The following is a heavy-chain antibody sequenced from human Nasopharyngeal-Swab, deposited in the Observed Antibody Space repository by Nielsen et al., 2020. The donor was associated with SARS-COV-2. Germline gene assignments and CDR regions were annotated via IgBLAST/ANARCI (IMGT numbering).Heavy chain of an antibody. J-gene: IGHJ6*03. D-gene: IGHD7-27*01. CDR2: IYYSGST. CDR1: GDSISYSY. Sequence: ETLSLTCTVSGDSISYSYWSWIRQPPGKGLEWIGYIYYSGSTNYNPSLKSRITISVDTSNNQFSLKLTSVTAADTAVYYCASLAWDYYYMDVWGKGTTVTVSS. V-gene: IGHV4-59*01. CDR3: ASLAWDYYYMDV.